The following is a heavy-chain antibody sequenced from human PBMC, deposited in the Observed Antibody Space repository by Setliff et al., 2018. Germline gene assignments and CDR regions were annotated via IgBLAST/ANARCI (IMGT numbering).Heavy chain of an antibody. D-gene: IGHD3-16*01. CDR2: IIPIFGTA. V-gene: IGHV1-69*13. J-gene: IGHJ3*02. CDR3: ARDGGGESDAFDI. CDR1: GGTFSSYA. Sequence: SVKVSCKASGGTFSSYAISWVRQAPGQGLEWMGGIIPIFGTANYAQKFQGRVTITADESTSTAYMELSSLRSEDTAVYYCARDGGGESDAFDIWGQGTMVTVSS.